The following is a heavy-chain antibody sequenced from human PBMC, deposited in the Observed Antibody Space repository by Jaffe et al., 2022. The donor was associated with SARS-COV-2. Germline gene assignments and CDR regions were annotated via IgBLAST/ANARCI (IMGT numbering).Heavy chain of an antibody. J-gene: IGHJ5*02. CDR1: GFTFSNYA. V-gene: IGHV3-23*01. D-gene: IGHD1-26*01. Sequence: EVQLLESGGGLVQPGGSLRLSCAASGFTFSNYAMSWVRQAPGKGLEWVSAISASGGAPYYADSVKGRFTISRDNSKNTLYLQMDNLRAEDTAVYSCAKGGTYSWFDPWGPGTLVTVSS. CDR3: AKGGTYSWFDP. CDR2: ISASGGAP.